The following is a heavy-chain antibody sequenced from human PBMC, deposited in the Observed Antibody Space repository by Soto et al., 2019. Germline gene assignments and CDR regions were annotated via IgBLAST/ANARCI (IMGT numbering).Heavy chain of an antibody. CDR3: ASSFTSSQWRYGMDV. Sequence: QVQLVQSGAEVKKPGASVKVSCKASGYTFTSYGISWVRQAPGQGLEWMGWISAYNGNTNYAQKLQGRVTMTTDTSTSTAYMELRSLGSDDTAVYYCASSFTSSQWRYGMDVWGQGTTVTVSS. D-gene: IGHD2-2*01. J-gene: IGHJ6*02. CDR1: GYTFTSYG. V-gene: IGHV1-18*01. CDR2: ISAYNGNT.